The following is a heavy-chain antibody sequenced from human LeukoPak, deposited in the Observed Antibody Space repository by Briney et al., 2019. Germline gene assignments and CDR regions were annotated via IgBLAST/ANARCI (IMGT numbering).Heavy chain of an antibody. CDR1: GYTFTGYY. Sequence: ASVKVSCKASGYTFTGYYMHWVRQAPGQGLEWMGWIDLDSGGTHYAQKFQGRVTMTRDTSISTAYMELSRLRSDDTAVFYCARAGDGYTYWGQGTLVTVSS. CDR3: ARAGDGYTY. J-gene: IGHJ4*02. CDR2: IDLDSGGT. V-gene: IGHV1-2*02. D-gene: IGHD5-24*01.